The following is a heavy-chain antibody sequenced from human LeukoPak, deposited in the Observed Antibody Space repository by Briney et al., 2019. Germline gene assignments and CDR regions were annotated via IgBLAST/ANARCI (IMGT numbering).Heavy chain of an antibody. J-gene: IGHJ3*02. CDR1: GYTFTGYY. CDR3: ARNLWFGESSDAFDM. V-gene: IGHV1-2*02. CDR2: INPKSGGT. D-gene: IGHD3-10*01. Sequence: WASVKVSCKASGYTFTGYYMHWVRQAPGQGLEWMGWINPKSGGTNYAQKFQGRVTMTRDTSISTAYMDMSSLRSDDTAVYYCARNLWFGESSDAFDMWGQGTMVTVSS.